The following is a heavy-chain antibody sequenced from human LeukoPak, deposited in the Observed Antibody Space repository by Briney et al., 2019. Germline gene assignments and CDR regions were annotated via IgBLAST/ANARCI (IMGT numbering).Heavy chain of an antibody. Sequence: SETLSLTCTVSGGSISSYYWSWIRQPPGKGLEWIGYIYYSGSTNYNPSLKSRVTISVDTSKNQFSLKLSSVTAADTAVYYCARGYCSSTSCYLDNYYYYMDVWGKGTTVTVSS. V-gene: IGHV4-59*01. J-gene: IGHJ6*03. CDR1: GGSISSYY. CDR3: ARGYCSSTSCYLDNYYYYMDV. D-gene: IGHD2-2*01. CDR2: IYYSGST.